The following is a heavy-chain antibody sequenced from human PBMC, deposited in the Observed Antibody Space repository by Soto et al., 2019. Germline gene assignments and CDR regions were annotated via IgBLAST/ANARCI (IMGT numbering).Heavy chain of an antibody. CDR2: IYSGGSA. D-gene: IGHD5-18*01. Sequence: EVQLVESGGGLVQPGGSLRLSCAASGFTVSSNYMSWVRQAPGKGLEWVSVIYSGGSAYYADSVKGRFTISRDNSKNTLDLQINSLRAEDTAVYYCARHVYSYGGGYFDYWGQGTLVTVSS. J-gene: IGHJ4*02. CDR3: ARHVYSYGGGYFDY. V-gene: IGHV3-66*04. CDR1: GFTVSSNY.